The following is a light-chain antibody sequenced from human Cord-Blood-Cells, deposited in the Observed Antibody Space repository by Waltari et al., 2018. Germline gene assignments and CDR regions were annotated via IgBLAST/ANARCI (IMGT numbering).Light chain of an antibody. Sequence: DIQMTQSPSSLSASVGDRVTITCRASQGISNYLAWYQQKPGKVPKLLIYAASTLQSGVPARFSDSGPGTDFNLTISSLQPEDVATYYCQKHNSAPYSFGQETKLEIK. CDR3: QKHNSAPYS. J-gene: IGKJ2*03. CDR2: AAS. CDR1: QGISNY. V-gene: IGKV1-27*01.